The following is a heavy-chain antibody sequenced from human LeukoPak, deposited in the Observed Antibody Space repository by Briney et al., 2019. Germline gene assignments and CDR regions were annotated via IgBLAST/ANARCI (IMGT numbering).Heavy chain of an antibody. J-gene: IGHJ6*03. CDR2: ISYDGSNK. D-gene: IGHD6-13*01. CDR3: ARDQAAETSGHPTDYYYMDV. V-gene: IGHV3-30-3*01. Sequence: HPGGSLRLSCAASGFTFSSYAMHWVRQAPGKGLEWVAVISYDGSNKYYADSVKGRFTISRDNSKNTLYLQMNSLRAEDTAVYYCARDQAAETSGHPTDYYYMDVWGKGTTVTVSS. CDR1: GFTFSSYA.